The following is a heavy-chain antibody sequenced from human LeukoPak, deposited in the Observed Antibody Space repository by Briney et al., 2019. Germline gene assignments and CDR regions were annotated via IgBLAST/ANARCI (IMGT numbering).Heavy chain of an antibody. D-gene: IGHD6-13*01. CDR2: ISAAGGGT. CDR3: AKTRSSWDFDY. V-gene: IGHV3-23*01. J-gene: IGHJ4*02. Sequence: GGSLRLSCAASGFIFSSYAMSWVRPAPGKGLEWVSAISAAGGGTYYADSVKGRFALSRDNSRNTLYLQMSSPRAEDTAVYYWAKTRSSWDFDYWGQGTLVTVSS. CDR1: GFIFSSYA.